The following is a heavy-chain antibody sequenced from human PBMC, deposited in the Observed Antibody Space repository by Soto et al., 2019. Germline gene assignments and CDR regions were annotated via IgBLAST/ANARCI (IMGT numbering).Heavy chain of an antibody. V-gene: IGHV1-18*01. CDR1: GYTFTNFG. D-gene: IGHD3-16*01. Sequence: QVQLVQSGAEVKKPGASVKVSCKASGYTFTNFGISWVRQAPGQGLEWMGWISAYNGNTNYPQNSQXRXTLXKATSTSTAYMELRSLRSDDTAVYYWARGGTPIDYWGQGTLVTVSS. CDR2: ISAYNGNT. CDR3: ARGGTPIDY. J-gene: IGHJ4*02.